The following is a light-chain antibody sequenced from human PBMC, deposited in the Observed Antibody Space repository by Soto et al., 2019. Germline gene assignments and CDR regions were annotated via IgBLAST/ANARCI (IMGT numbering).Light chain of an antibody. V-gene: IGKV1-39*01. CDR3: QQTYSTPLT. Sequence: DLQMTQSPSSLSASVGDRVTITCRASQSIDTYLNWYQQKPGKAPILLIYGATSLQGGVPSRFSGSGSGTDFTLTISSLQLEDFATYYCQQTYSTPLTFGGGTKVAIK. J-gene: IGKJ4*01. CDR2: GAT. CDR1: QSIDTY.